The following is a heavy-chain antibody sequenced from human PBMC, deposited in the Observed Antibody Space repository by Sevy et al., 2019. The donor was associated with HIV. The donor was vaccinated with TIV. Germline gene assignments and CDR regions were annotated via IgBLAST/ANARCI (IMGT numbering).Heavy chain of an antibody. J-gene: IGHJ4*02. CDR2: INTDGSTT. V-gene: IGHV3-74*01. CDR3: ARELSGYRGY. D-gene: IGHD5-12*01. CDR1: GFTFSSNW. Sequence: GGSLRLSCAASGFTFSSNWMHWVRRAPGKGLVWVSRINTDGSTTNYADSVEGRFTISRDNSKNRLYLQMNSLRAEDTGVYYCARELSGYRGYWGQGTQVTVSS.